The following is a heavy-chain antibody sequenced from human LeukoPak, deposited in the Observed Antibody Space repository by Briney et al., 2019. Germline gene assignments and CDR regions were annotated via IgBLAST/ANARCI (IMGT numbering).Heavy chain of an antibody. D-gene: IGHD6-19*01. CDR1: GGSISSSSCY. CDR2: IYYSGST. J-gene: IGHJ6*03. Sequence: SETLSLTCTVSGGSISSSSCYWGWIRQPPGKGLEWIGSIYYSGSTYYNPSLKSRVTISVDTSKNQFSLKLSSVTAADTAVYYCARVHGYSSGWYRSPYYYYYMDVWGKGTTVTVSS. V-gene: IGHV4-39*07. CDR3: ARVHGYSSGWYRSPYYYYYMDV.